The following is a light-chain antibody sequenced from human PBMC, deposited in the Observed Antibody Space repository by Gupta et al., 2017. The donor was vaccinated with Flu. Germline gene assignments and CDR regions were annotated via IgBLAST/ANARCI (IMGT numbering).Light chain of an antibody. CDR3: QKYDSAAQT. CDR1: QGISNY. J-gene: IGKJ1*01. Sequence: DIQMTQSPSSLSASLGDRATLTCRASQGISNYLTWYQQKPGKVPKLLIYAASTWQSGIPARFSGSGSGTDFTLTISSLQPEDVATYYCQKYDSAAQTFGQGTKVEIK. V-gene: IGKV1-27*01. CDR2: AAS.